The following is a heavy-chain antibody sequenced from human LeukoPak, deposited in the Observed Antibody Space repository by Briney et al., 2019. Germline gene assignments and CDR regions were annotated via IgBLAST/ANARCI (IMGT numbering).Heavy chain of an antibody. CDR1: GYTFTGYY. J-gene: IGHJ5*02. D-gene: IGHD3-10*01. CDR3: ARGEYGFDP. V-gene: IGHV1-2*02. Sequence: ASVTVSCKASGYTFTGYYMHWVRQAPAQGLEWMRWINPKSGGTNCAQKFQGRVTMTRDTSIHTAYMELSRLRSDDTAVYYCARGEYGFDPWGQGTLVTVSS. CDR2: INPKSGGT.